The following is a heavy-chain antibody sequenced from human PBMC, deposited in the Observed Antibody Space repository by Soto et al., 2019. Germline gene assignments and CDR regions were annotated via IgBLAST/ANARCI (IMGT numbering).Heavy chain of an antibody. V-gene: IGHV1-69*01. J-gene: IGHJ4*02. CDR3: AREAGHYSSGGSCYPLAPIDY. CDR1: GCTFSSYA. Sequence: QVQRVQSGAEVKKPGSSVKVSCKASGCTFSSYAISWVRQAPGQGLEWMGGIIPIFGTANYAQKFQGRVTMTAEESPSTAYMELSSLRSEDAAVDYCAREAGHYSSGGSCYPLAPIDYWGQGTLVTVSS. D-gene: IGHD2-15*01. CDR2: IIPIFGTA.